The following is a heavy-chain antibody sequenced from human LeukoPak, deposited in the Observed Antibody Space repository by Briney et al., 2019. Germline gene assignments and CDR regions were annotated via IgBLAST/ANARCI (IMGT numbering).Heavy chain of an antibody. CDR1: GFTFDDYT. D-gene: IGHD2-21*02. CDR3: SKTGDCGGDCYLFDY. CDR2: ISWDGGST. Sequence: GGSLRLSCAASGFTFDDYTMHWVRQAPGKGLEWVSLISWDGGSTYYADSVKGRFTISRDNSKNSLYLQMNSLRTEDTASYYYSKTGDCGGDCYLFDYWGQGTLVTVSS. V-gene: IGHV3-43*01. J-gene: IGHJ4*02.